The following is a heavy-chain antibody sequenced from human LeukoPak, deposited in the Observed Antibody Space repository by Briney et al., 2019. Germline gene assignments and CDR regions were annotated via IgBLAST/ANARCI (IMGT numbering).Heavy chain of an antibody. D-gene: IGHD4-23*01. V-gene: IGHV3-21*01. CDR1: GFTSDDYG. Sequence: GGSLRLSCAASGFTSDDYGMSWVRQAPGKWLEWVSSISSSSSYIYYADSVKGRFTISRDNAKNSLYLQMNSLRAEDTAVYYCARGLRWPDVWGKGTTVTVSS. J-gene: IGHJ6*04. CDR2: ISSSSSYI. CDR3: ARGLRWPDV.